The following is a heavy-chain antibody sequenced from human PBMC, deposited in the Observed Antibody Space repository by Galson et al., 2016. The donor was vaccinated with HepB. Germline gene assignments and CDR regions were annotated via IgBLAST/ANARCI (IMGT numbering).Heavy chain of an antibody. J-gene: IGHJ4*02. CDR2: INEDGSGK. Sequence: SLRLSCAVSGFTFRSYWLSWVRQAPGKGLECVANINEDGSGKYYMDSVKGRFTISRDNAKNSLYLQMNSLRHEDTAFYYCAKATCGGDCPEFDYWGQGILVIVSA. CDR3: AKATCGGDCPEFDY. D-gene: IGHD2-21*01. CDR1: GFTFRSYW. V-gene: IGHV3-7*03.